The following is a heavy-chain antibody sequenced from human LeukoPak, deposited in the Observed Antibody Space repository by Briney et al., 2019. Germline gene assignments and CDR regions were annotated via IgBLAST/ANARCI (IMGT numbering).Heavy chain of an antibody. V-gene: IGHV1-69*05. CDR3: ARVSVINSSSLDYYYMDV. Sequence: GASVKVSCKASGGTFSSYAISWVRQAPGQGLEWMGGIIPIFGTANYAQKFQGRVTITTDESTSTAYMELSSLRSEDTAVYYCARVSVINSSSLDYYYMDVWGKGTTVTVSS. CDR2: IIPIFGTA. D-gene: IGHD6-6*01. J-gene: IGHJ6*03. CDR1: GGTFSSYA.